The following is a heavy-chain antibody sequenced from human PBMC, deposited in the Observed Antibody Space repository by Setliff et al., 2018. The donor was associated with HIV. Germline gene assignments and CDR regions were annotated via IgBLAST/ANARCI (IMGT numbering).Heavy chain of an antibody. V-gene: IGHV3-7*03. CDR1: GFTFSSYW. D-gene: IGHD3-10*01. Sequence: GGSLRLSCAASGFTFSSYWMSWVRQAPGKGLEWVANIKEDGSEKYYVDSVKGRFTISRDNAQNSLYLQMSSLRVEDTAVYYCVRTGLGLREVLSPGVWGTGTTVTVSS. CDR2: IKEDGSEK. J-gene: IGHJ6*04. CDR3: VRTGLGLREVLSPGV.